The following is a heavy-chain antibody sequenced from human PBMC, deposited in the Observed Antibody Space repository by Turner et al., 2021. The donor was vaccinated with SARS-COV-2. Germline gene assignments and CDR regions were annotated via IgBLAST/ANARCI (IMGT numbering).Heavy chain of an antibody. Sequence: QVQLVQSGAEVQKPWSVLKVSCNASGVTFSSYAIGWVRQAPGQGLEWMGGIIPIFGTTNYAQKFQGRVTITADESTSTAYMELGSLRSEDTAVYYCASLSHYDSSGYYSDYWGQGTLVTVSS. CDR1: GVTFSSYA. J-gene: IGHJ4*02. CDR2: IIPIFGTT. V-gene: IGHV1-69*12. CDR3: ASLSHYDSSGYYSDY. D-gene: IGHD3-22*01.